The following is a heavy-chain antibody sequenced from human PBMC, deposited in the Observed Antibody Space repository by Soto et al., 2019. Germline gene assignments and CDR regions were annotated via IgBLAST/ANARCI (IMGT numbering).Heavy chain of an antibody. CDR1: GFTFSSYA. V-gene: IGHV3-23*01. D-gene: IGHD5-12*01. CDR3: AKDGTGYRYFDY. J-gene: IGHJ4*02. Sequence: EVQLLESGGGLVQPGGSLRLSCKASGFTFSSYAMTLVRQAPGKGLEWVSAISGSGTTTYYADSVKGRFTISRDNSKNTLYLQMNSLSAEDTAVYYCAKDGTGYRYFDYWGQGTLVTVSS. CDR2: ISGSGTTT.